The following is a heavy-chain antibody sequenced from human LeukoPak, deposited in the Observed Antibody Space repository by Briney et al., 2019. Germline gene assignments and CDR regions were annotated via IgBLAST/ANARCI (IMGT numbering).Heavy chain of an antibody. V-gene: IGHV3-30*02. CDR2: IRYDGSNK. J-gene: IGHJ4*02. CDR1: GFTFSSYG. Sequence: TGGSLRLSCAASGFTFSSYGMHWVRQAPGKGLEWVAFIRYDGSNKYYADSVKGRFTISRDNSKNTLYLQMNSLRAEDTAVYYCANWYGSGSGTLGYWGQGTLVTVSS. D-gene: IGHD3-10*01. CDR3: ANWYGSGSGTLGY.